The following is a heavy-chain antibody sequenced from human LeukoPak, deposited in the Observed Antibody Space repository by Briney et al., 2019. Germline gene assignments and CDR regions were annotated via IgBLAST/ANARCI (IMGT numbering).Heavy chain of an antibody. V-gene: IGHV4-31*03. D-gene: IGHD1-26*01. CDR1: GGSVNNGPYY. J-gene: IGHJ4*02. Sequence: TSQTLPLTCTVSGGSVNNGPYYWSWIRQHPGKGLEWIGYISYTGGTYYNPSLESRVSMSVDTSKNQFSLKLSSVTAADTAMYYCARIIVGASFDYWGQGTLVTVSS. CDR3: ARIIVGASFDY. CDR2: ISYTGGT.